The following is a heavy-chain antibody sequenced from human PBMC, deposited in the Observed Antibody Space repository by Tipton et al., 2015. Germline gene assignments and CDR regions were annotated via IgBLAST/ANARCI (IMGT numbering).Heavy chain of an antibody. V-gene: IGHV3-NL1*01. J-gene: IGHJ4*02. D-gene: IGHD2-21*02. CDR3: ARVVVTASYYFDY. CDR1: GFTFRTYG. Sequence: SLRLSCAASGFTFRTYGMHWVRQAPGKGLEWVAVIYSGGSTYYADSVKGRFTISRDNSKNTLHLQMNSLRAEDTAVYYCARVVVTASYYFDYWGQGTLVTVSS. CDR2: IYSGGST.